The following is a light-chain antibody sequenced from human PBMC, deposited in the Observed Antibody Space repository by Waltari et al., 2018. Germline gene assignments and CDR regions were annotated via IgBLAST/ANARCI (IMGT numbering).Light chain of an antibody. CDR1: QSVSSN. CDR2: DAS. CDR3: QQRTHSLT. V-gene: IGKV3-11*01. J-gene: IGKJ4*01. Sequence: ENLLTQSPGTLSLSPGERATLSCRASQSVSSNLAWYQQKPGQVTRLLIYDASNRATGIPARFSGSGSGTDFILTISSLEPEDFAVYYCQQRTHSLTFGGGTKVEIK.